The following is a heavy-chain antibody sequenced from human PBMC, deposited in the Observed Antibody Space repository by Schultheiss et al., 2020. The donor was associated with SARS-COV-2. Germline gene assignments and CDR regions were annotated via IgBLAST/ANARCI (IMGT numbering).Heavy chain of an antibody. CDR3: AREPASSGPWGAFYI. Sequence: GGSLRLSCAASGFTFSSYGMHWVRQAPGKGLEWVAVIWYDGSNKYYADSVKGRFTISRDNAKKSLYLQMRSLRAEDTAVYYCAREPASSGPWGAFYIWGQGTMVTVSS. V-gene: IGHV3-33*01. CDR1: GFTFSSYG. J-gene: IGHJ3*02. D-gene: IGHD3-22*01. CDR2: IWYDGSNK.